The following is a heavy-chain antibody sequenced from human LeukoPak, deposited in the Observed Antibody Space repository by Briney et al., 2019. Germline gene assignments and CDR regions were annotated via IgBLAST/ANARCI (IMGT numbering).Heavy chain of an antibody. Sequence: EASVKVSCKISGYTFTDYFIHWVRQAPGQGLEWMGWTSPKSGDRKCTQKFQGRVTMTRDTSISTVYMELDRLTFDDTAMYFCARDNYGTLDYWGQGSLVTVSS. CDR1: GYTFTDYF. CDR2: TSPKSGDR. CDR3: ARDNYGTLDY. V-gene: IGHV1-2*02. J-gene: IGHJ4*02. D-gene: IGHD4-17*01.